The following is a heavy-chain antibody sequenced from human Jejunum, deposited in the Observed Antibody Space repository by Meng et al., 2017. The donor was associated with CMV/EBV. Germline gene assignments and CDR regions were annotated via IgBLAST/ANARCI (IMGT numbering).Heavy chain of an antibody. Sequence: CEASGFALSRYAVNWVRQAPGKGLEWVSSIDATSTYIYYADSVEGRFTISRDNARNLLYLHLNSVRADDTAVYFCARDLVASLAPDNWGRGTLVTVSS. J-gene: IGHJ4*02. CDR3: ARDLVASLAPDN. V-gene: IGHV3-21*06. CDR2: IDATSTYI. CDR1: GFALSRYA. D-gene: IGHD2-8*02.